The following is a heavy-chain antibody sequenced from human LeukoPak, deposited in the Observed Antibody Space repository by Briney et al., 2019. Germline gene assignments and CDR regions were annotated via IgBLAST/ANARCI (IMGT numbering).Heavy chain of an antibody. CDR1: GFTFSSYA. CDR2: ISGSGVTT. CDR3: AKDRDYYLVGFFDY. J-gene: IGHJ4*02. Sequence: GGSLRLSCAASGFTFSSYAMSWVRQAPGKGLEWVSAISGSGVTTYYADSVKGRFAISRDKSKNTLYLQMNSLRAEDTALYYCAKDRDYYLVGFFDYWGQGTLVTVSS. V-gene: IGHV3-23*01. D-gene: IGHD3-10*01.